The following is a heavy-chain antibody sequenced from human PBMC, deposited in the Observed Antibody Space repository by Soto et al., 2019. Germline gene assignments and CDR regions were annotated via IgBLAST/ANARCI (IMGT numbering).Heavy chain of an antibody. CDR2: FRAGGDDGTT. CDR3: AKKVNSGSGSQYFDY. V-gene: IGHV3-23*01. CDR1: GFTFSSYS. Sequence: GGSLRLSCVASGFTFSSYSMSWVGQSPGKGLEWVSGFRAGGDDGTTYYADSVKGRFTISRDNSKNTLFLQMNSLRAEDTAIYYCAKKVNSGSGSQYFDYFGQGTLVTVS. J-gene: IGHJ4*02. D-gene: IGHD3-10*01.